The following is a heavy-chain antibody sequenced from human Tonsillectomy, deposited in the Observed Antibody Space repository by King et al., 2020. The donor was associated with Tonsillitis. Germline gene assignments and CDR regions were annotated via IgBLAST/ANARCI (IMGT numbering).Heavy chain of an antibody. J-gene: IGHJ4*02. Sequence: QLVQSGAEVKKPGESLKISCKGSGYNFANYWIGWVRQMTGKGLEWMVIIYPGDSDTSYSPSFQAQFTISADKSIRTAYLQWRSLKASDTAMYYCARGVVIPRGSFDYWGQGSLVTVSS. CDR3: ARGVVIPRGSFDY. V-gene: IGHV5-51*03. D-gene: IGHD3-3*01. CDR2: IYPGDSDT. CDR1: GYNFANYW.